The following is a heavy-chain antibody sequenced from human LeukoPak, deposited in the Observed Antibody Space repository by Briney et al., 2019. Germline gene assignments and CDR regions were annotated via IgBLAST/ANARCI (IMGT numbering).Heavy chain of an antibody. CDR1: GGSFSGCY. Sequence: SETLSLTCAVYGGSFSGCYWSWIRQPPGKGLEWIGEINHSGSTNYNPSLKSRVTILVDTSKNRFSLKLSSVTAADTAVYYCARGHSSSWFCWGQGTLVTVSS. V-gene: IGHV4-34*01. J-gene: IGHJ4*02. CDR3: ARGHSSSWFC. CDR2: INHSGST. D-gene: IGHD6-13*01.